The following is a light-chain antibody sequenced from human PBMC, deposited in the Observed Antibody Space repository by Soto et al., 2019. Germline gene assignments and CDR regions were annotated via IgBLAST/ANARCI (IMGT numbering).Light chain of an antibody. J-gene: IGKJ3*01. Sequence: EIVLTQSPATLSLSPGERATLSCRASQSVSSYLAWYQQKPGQAPRLLIYDASNRATGIPARFSGSGSGTDFTIKISRIETDFFGVYYCQQRSNWLEVXFGPGTKVDIK. CDR3: QQRSNWLEVX. CDR1: QSVSSY. V-gene: IGKV3-11*01. CDR2: DAS.